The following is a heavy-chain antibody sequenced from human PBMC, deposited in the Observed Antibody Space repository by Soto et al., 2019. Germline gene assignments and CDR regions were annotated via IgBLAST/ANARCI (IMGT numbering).Heavy chain of an antibody. J-gene: IGHJ3*02. CDR2: IYPGDSDT. CDR1: GYSFTSYW. CDR3: ASHEVITADDAFDI. Sequence: EVQLVQSGAEVKKPGESLKISCKGSGYSFTSYWIGWLRQMPGKGLEWMGIIYPGDSDTRYSPSVQRQVTISADKSISTAYLQGSSLKAADTAMYYCASHEVITADDAFDIRGQGTMVTVAS. V-gene: IGHV5-51*01. D-gene: IGHD3-22*01.